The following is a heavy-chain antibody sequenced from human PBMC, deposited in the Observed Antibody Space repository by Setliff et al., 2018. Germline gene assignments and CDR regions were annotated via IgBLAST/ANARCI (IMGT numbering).Heavy chain of an antibody. J-gene: IGHJ5*02. CDR1: GGSLSNYW. CDR2: IYSSGGT. Sequence: LSLTCTVSGGSLSNYWWGWIRQPPGKGLEWIGYIYSSGGTNYNPSLKSRVTISVDTSKNQFSLKLRSVTAADTAVYYCAGAAKYDSSGYYGFWFDPWGQGTLVTVS. V-gene: IGHV4-59*01. D-gene: IGHD3-22*01. CDR3: AGAAKYDSSGYYGFWFDP.